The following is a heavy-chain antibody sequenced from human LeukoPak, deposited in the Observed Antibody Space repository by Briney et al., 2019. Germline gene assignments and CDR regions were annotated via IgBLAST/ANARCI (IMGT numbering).Heavy chain of an antibody. CDR3: AHRDTTMVRVDY. Sequence: GGSLRLSCAASGFTVSSNYMSWVRQAPGKGLEWVGRIKSKTDGGTTDYAAPVKGRFTISRDDSKNTLYLQMNSLTTEDTAVYFCAHRDTTMVRVDYWGQGTLVTVSS. CDR1: GFTVSSNY. CDR2: IKSKTDGGTT. V-gene: IGHV3-15*01. D-gene: IGHD5-18*01. J-gene: IGHJ4*02.